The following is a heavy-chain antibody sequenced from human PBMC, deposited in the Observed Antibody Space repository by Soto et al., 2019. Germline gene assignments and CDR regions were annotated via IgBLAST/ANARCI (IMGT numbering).Heavy chain of an antibody. V-gene: IGHV3-48*01. J-gene: IGHJ4*02. CDR2: ISSSSTI. CDR1: GFTFSTYS. D-gene: IGHD6-19*01. CDR3: ARERGSGGSFDY. Sequence: EVQLVESGGDLVQPGGSLRLSCAASGFTFSTYSMNWVRQAPGKGLEWVSSISSSSTIYYADSVKSRFTISRDKVQNSLYLQMHSRRAEETAVYSCARERGSGGSFDYWGQGTLDTVSS.